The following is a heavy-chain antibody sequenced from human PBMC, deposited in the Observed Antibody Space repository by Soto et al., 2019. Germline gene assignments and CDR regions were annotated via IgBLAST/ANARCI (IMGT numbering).Heavy chain of an antibody. CDR3: AREPVGPDYAMDV. CDR2: LGFDGGGR. D-gene: IGHD1-26*01. Sequence: GGSLRLSCTASGFAFSSYGMHWVRQTPGKGLEWVAVLGFDGGGRYYADSVKGRFTISRDNSKDTLHLQMDSLRVEDSALYYCAREPVGPDYAMDVWGQGTTVTVSS. J-gene: IGHJ6*02. V-gene: IGHV3-33*01. CDR1: GFAFSSYG.